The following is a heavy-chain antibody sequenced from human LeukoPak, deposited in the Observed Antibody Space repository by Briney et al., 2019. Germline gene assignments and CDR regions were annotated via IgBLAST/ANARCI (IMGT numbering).Heavy chain of an antibody. CDR1: GFTFSGSA. J-gene: IGHJ4*02. CDR2: IRSKANSYAT. V-gene: IGHV3-73*01. CDR3: TSTAANFDY. D-gene: IGHD6-25*01. Sequence: GGSLRLSCAASGFTFSGSAMHWVRQASGKGLEWVGRIRSKANSYATAYAASVKGRFTISRDDSKNTAYLQMNSLKIEDTAVYYCTSTAANFDYWGQGTLVTVSS.